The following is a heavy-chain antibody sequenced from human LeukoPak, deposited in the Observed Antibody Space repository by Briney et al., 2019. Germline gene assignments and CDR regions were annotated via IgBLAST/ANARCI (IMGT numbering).Heavy chain of an antibody. J-gene: IGHJ1*01. V-gene: IGHV4-31*03. D-gene: IGHD1-1*01. CDR1: GGSVSSGGYY. CDR2: IYYSGST. Sequence: PSETLSLTCTVSGGSVSSGGYYWSWIRQHPGKGLEWIGYIYYSGSTYYNPSLKSRVTISVDTSKNQFSLKLSSVTAADTAVYYCATYLNVVTTLYFQHWGQGTLVTVSS. CDR3: ATYLNVVTTLYFQH.